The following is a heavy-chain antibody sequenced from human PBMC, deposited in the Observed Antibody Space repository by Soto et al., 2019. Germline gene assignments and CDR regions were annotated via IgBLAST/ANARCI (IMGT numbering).Heavy chain of an antibody. CDR3: ARAPGTVTIYYFDY. V-gene: IGHV4-4*02. D-gene: IGHD4-17*01. Sequence: QVQLQESGPGLVKPSGTLSLSCSVSGVSISSTYWWSWVRQPPGKGLEWIGEIYHNGNTNYNPSLKRRVTIEVDKSQTQFSLRLPSVTAADTAVYYCARAPGTVTIYYFDYWGQGTLVTVSS. CDR1: GVSISSTYW. J-gene: IGHJ4*02. CDR2: IYHNGNT.